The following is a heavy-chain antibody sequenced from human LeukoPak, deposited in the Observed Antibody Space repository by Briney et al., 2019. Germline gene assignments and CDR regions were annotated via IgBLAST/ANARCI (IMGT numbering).Heavy chain of an antibody. Sequence: GGSLRLSCAASGFTFSDYYMSWIRQAPGKGLEWVSYISSSGSTIYYADSVQGRFTISQDNAKNSLYLQMNSLRGEDTAVYYCARDGQWLIYDYWGQGTLVTVSS. J-gene: IGHJ4*02. CDR3: ARDGQWLIYDY. CDR1: GFTFSDYY. D-gene: IGHD6-19*01. CDR2: ISSSGSTI. V-gene: IGHV3-11*01.